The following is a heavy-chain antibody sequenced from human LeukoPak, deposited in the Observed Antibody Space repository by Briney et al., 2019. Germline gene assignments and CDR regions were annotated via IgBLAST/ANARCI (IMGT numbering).Heavy chain of an antibody. D-gene: IGHD5-24*01. Sequence: ASVKVSCKASGYTFTSYYMHWVRQSPGQGLEWMGIINPSGGSTSYAQKFQGRVTMTRDTSTSTVYMELSSLRSEDTAVYYCARGFTPTDGYNPFDYWGQGTLVTVSS. J-gene: IGHJ4*02. V-gene: IGHV1-46*01. CDR3: ARGFTPTDGYNPFDY. CDR1: GYTFTSYY. CDR2: INPSGGST.